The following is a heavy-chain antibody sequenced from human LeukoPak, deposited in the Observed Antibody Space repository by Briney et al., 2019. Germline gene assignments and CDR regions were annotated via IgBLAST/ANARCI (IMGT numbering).Heavy chain of an antibody. CDR2: IIPILGIA. Sequence: SVKVSCRASGGTFSSYTISWVRQAPGQGLEWMGRIIPILGIANYAQKFQGRVTITADKSTSTAYMELSSLRSEDTAVYYCARTGKGLSWGNWGQGTLVTVSS. D-gene: IGHD3-16*01. CDR1: GGTFSSYT. J-gene: IGHJ4*02. V-gene: IGHV1-69*02. CDR3: ARTGKGLSWGN.